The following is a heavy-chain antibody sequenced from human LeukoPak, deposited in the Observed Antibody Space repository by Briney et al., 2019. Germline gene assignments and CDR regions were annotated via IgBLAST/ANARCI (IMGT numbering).Heavy chain of an antibody. CDR1: GYTFTGYY. CDR2: INPNSGGT. Sequence: ASVKVSCKASGYTFTGYYMHWVRQAPGQGLEWMGWINPNSGGTNYAQKFQGRVTTTRDTSISTAYMELSRLRSDDTAVYYCARPDYYDSSGYYDYWGQGTLVTVSS. CDR3: ARPDYYDSSGYYDY. J-gene: IGHJ4*02. V-gene: IGHV1-2*02. D-gene: IGHD3-22*01.